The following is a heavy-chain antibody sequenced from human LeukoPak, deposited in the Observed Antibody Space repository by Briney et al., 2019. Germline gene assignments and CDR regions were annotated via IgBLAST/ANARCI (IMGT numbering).Heavy chain of an antibody. Sequence: TGGSLRLSCAASGFTFSSYEMNWDRQAPGKGLERVSYISSSGSTIYYADSVKGRFTISRDNAKNSLYLQMNSLRAEDTAVYYCARQELYGDYYWGQGTLVTVSS. J-gene: IGHJ4*02. CDR3: ARQELYGDYY. D-gene: IGHD4-17*01. CDR2: ISSSGSTI. CDR1: GFTFSSYE. V-gene: IGHV3-48*03.